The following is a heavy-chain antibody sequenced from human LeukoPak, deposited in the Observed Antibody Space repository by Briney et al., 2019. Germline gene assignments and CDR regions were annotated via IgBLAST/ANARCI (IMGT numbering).Heavy chain of an antibody. Sequence: GGSLRLSCAASGFTFSTYWMTWVRQAPGKGLEWVATIKHDGRDKYYVDSVKGRFTISRDNSKNLLYLQMNGLRSEDTAVYYCARAGYPGAVDVWGQGTTVIVS. CDR3: ARAGYPGAVDV. J-gene: IGHJ6*02. CDR2: IKHDGRDK. D-gene: IGHD3-9*01. CDR1: GFTFSTYW. V-gene: IGHV3-7*05.